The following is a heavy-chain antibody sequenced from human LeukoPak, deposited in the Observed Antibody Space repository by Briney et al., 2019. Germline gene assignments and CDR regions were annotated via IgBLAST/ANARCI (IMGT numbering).Heavy chain of an antibody. D-gene: IGHD1-26*01. J-gene: IGHJ6*02. V-gene: IGHV3-48*03. Sequence: PGGSLRLSCAASGFTFSSYEMNWVRQAPGKGLEWVSYISSSDSTIYYADSVKGRFTISRDNAKNSLYLQMNSLRAEDTAVYFCARCGTPKNYYYYGIDVWGQGTTVTVS. CDR1: GFTFSSYE. CDR3: ARCGTPKNYYYYGIDV. CDR2: ISSSDSTI.